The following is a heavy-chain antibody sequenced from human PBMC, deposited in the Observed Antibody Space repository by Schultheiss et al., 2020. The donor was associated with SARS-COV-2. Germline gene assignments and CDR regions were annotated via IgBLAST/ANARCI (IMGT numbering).Heavy chain of an antibody. Sequence: GGSLRLSCAASGFTFSSYAMSWVRQAPGKGLEWVSAISGSGGSTYYADSVKGRFTISRDNSKNTLYLQMNSLRAEDTAVYYCAKDATWGLVGATRGDAFDIWGQGTMVTVSS. CDR1: GFTFSSYA. V-gene: IGHV3-23*01. CDR2: ISGSGGST. J-gene: IGHJ3*02. D-gene: IGHD1-26*01. CDR3: AKDATWGLVGATRGDAFDI.